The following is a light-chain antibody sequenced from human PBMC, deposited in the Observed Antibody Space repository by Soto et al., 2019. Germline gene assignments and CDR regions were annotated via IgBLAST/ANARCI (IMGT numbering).Light chain of an antibody. J-gene: IGKJ5*01. Sequence: PGARATLSCRTSQDVRINLAWYQQKPGQAPRLLIQGASTRATGVPVRFSGSGSGTEFTLTITSLQSGDSAVYYCHQYHYWPPITFGQGTRLEIK. CDR3: HQYHYWPPIT. CDR1: QDVRIN. V-gene: IGKV3-15*01. CDR2: GAS.